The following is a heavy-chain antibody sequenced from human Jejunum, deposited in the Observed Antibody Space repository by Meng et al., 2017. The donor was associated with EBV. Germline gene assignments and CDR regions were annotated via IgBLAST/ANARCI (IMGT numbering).Heavy chain of an antibody. D-gene: IGHD1-26*01. CDR1: GFTFSDYG. J-gene: IGHJ4*02. Sequence: QVQLVESGGGVVQPGRSLRLSCTASGFTFSDYGMQWVRQAPGKGLEWVAVISHDGSVKYHADSVKGRFTISRDNSKNTLYLQMNSLRAEDTAMFYCAKEGTARASSYFDYWGQGILVTVSS. V-gene: IGHV3-30*18. CDR3: AKEGTARASSYFDY. CDR2: ISHDGSVK.